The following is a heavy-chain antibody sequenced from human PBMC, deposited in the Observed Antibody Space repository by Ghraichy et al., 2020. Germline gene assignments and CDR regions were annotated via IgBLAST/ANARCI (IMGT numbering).Heavy chain of an antibody. CDR2: INYSGST. Sequence: SETLSLTCTVSGGSISSSSYYWGWIRQPPGKGLEWIGSINYSGSTYYNPSLKSRVTISVDTSKNQFSLKLSSVTAADTAVYYCVRHRFCTTSSTSCRNKNWFDPWGQGSLVTVSS. CDR3: VRHRFCTTSSTSCRNKNWFDP. CDR1: GGSISSSSYY. V-gene: IGHV4-39*01. J-gene: IGHJ5*02. D-gene: IGHD2-2*01.